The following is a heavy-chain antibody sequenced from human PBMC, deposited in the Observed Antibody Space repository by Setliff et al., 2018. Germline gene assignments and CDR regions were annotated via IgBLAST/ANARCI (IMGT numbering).Heavy chain of an antibody. CDR1: GYTFTGYF. CDR2: INPNSGGT. CDR3: ARSRLYGGWFDP. D-gene: IGHD4-17*01. J-gene: IGHJ5*02. V-gene: IGHV1-2*02. Sequence: ASVKVSCKASGYTFTGYFIHWVRQAPGQGLEWMGWINPNSGGTNYAQRFQGRVTMTRDTSLSTAYTELSRLRSDDTAVYSCARSRLYGGWFDPWGQGTLVTVSS.